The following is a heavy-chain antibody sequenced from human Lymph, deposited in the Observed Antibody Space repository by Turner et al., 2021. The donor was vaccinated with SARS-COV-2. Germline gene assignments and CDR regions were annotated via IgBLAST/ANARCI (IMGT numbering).Heavy chain of an antibody. Sequence: VQLVESGGGVVQPGRSLRLSCAASGFTFSSYAMHWVRQAPGKGLEWVALISYDGSNKYYADSVKGRFTISRDNSKNTLYLQMNSLRAEDTAVYYCARDVGAALDYWGQGTLVTVSS. CDR1: GFTFSSYA. CDR2: ISYDGSNK. D-gene: IGHD6-25*01. CDR3: ARDVGAALDY. J-gene: IGHJ4*02. V-gene: IGHV3-30-3*01.